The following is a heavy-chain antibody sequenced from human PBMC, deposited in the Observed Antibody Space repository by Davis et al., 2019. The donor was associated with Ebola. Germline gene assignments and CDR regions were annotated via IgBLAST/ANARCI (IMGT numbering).Heavy chain of an antibody. Sequence: GESLKISCAASGFTFSSYGMHWVRKAPGTELGGVGFIWYDGSNKYYADSVKGRFTISRENSKNTLYLQMNSLRAEDTAVYYCARERFVYSGSYTYFQHWGQGTLVTVSS. D-gene: IGHD1-26*01. J-gene: IGHJ1*01. V-gene: IGHV3-33*01. CDR2: IWYDGSNK. CDR1: GFTFSSYG. CDR3: ARERFVYSGSYTYFQH.